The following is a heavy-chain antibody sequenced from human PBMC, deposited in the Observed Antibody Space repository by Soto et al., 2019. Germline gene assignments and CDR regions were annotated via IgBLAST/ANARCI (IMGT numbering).Heavy chain of an antibody. Sequence: QVQLVQSGAEVKKPGASEKVSCKASGYTFTSYDIIWVRQATGQGLEWMGWMNPSTGNTDSAEKFXXGXSMTRNTSRRTVYMELSSLSFEETAVYYCARGRIIVAGGFDPWGQGTLVTVAS. D-gene: IGHD6-19*01. J-gene: IGHJ5*02. CDR3: ARGRIIVAGGFDP. V-gene: IGHV1-8*01. CDR1: GYTFTSYD. CDR2: MNPSTGNT.